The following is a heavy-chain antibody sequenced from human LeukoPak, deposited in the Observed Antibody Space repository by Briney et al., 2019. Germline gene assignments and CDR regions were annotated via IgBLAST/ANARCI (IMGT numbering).Heavy chain of an antibody. CDR3: ARMKSQSPRAAFDI. Sequence: SETLSLTCTVSGGSIGRYYWSWIRQPAGKGLEWIGLIYTSGSTNYNPSLKSRVSMSINTSKNQFSLKLTSVTAADTAIYYCARMKSQSPRAAFDIWGQGTMVTVSS. J-gene: IGHJ3*02. CDR2: IYTSGST. V-gene: IGHV4-4*07. CDR1: GGSIGRYY.